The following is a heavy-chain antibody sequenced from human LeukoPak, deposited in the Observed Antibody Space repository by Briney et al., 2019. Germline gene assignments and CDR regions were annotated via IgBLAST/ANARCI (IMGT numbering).Heavy chain of an antibody. CDR2: IYYSGST. J-gene: IGHJ4*02. CDR1: GGSISSGGYY. V-gene: IGHV4-31*03. Sequence: PSETLSLTCTASGGSISSGGYYWSWIRQHPGKGLEWIGYIYYSGSTYYNTSLKSRVTISVDTSKNQFSLKLSSVTAADTAVYYCARSKGDYGRGTTFDYWGQGTLVTVSS. D-gene: IGHD4-17*01. CDR3: ARSKGDYGRGTTFDY.